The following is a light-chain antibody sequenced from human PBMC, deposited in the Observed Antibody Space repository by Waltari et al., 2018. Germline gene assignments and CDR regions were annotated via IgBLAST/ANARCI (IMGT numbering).Light chain of an antibody. J-gene: IGKJ3*01. CDR3: QQPYNRPVT. CDR2: DAS. CDR1: QTINNF. Sequence: DVQMTQSPSSLSASVGDRVAITCPASQTINNFLTWYQKKPGKAPKLLIYDASTLHNGVPSRFSSSGSGTDFTRIISSLQPEDFATYYCQQPYNRPVTFGPGTQVDI. V-gene: IGKV1-39*01.